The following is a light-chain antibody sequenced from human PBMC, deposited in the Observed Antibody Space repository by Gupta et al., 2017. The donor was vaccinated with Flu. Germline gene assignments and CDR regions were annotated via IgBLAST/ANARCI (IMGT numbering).Light chain of an antibody. J-gene: IGLJ3*02. V-gene: IGLV7-46*01. CDR2: HTS. CDR1: TGPVTSGHY. Sequence: QAVVTQEPSLTVSPGGTVTLTCASSTGPVTSGHYPYWFQQKPGQAPRTLIYHTSNKHSWTPARFSGSLLGGKAAPTLSGAQPEDEAEDHCLLYYSGARKWVFGGGTRLTVL. CDR3: LLYYSGARKWV.